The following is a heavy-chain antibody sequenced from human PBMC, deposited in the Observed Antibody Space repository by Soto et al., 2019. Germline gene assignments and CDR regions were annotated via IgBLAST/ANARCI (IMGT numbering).Heavy chain of an antibody. CDR3: AGMPYTSGLRFDP. V-gene: IGHV4-30-2*01. Sequence: SETLSLTCNMSGDSYSISTYSWSWIRQPPGKALQWIGFIYRSGVTSYNPSLASRVSISLDRSNNQCSLKLKSVTAADTAVYFCAGMPYTSGLRFDPWGPGTLVTVSS. CDR2: IYRSGVT. J-gene: IGHJ5*02. D-gene: IGHD6-19*01. CDR1: GDSYSISTYS.